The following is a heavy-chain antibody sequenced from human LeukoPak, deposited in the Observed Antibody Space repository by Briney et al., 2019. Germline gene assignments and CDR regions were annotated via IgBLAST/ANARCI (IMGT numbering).Heavy chain of an antibody. Sequence: SQTLSLTCAISGDSVSSSRSAWNWIRQSPSRGLEWLGRTYYRSKWYNDYALSVKSRISINPDTSKNHFSLHLNSVTPEDAAVYYCARVTTDYYYMGVWGKGTTVTVSS. CDR3: ARVTTDYYYMGV. CDR2: TYYRSKWYN. D-gene: IGHD1-1*01. CDR1: GDSVSSSRSA. V-gene: IGHV6-1*01. J-gene: IGHJ6*03.